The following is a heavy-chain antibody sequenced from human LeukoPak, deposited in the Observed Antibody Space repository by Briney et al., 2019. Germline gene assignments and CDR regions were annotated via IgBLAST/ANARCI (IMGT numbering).Heavy chain of an antibody. CDR3: AREMGSGWYVFDY. J-gene: IGHJ4*01. CDR2: IIPILGIA. CDR1: GGTFSSYA. V-gene: IGHV1-69*04. D-gene: IGHD6-19*01. Sequence: ASVKVSCKASGGTFSSYAVSWVRQAPGQGLEWMGRIIPILGIANYAQKFQGRVTITADKSTSTAYMELSSLRSEDTAVYYCAREMGSGWYVFDYWGHGTLVTVSS.